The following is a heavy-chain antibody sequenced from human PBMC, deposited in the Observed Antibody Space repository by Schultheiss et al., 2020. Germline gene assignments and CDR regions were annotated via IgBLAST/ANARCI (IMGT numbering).Heavy chain of an antibody. CDR1: DGSISSYY. J-gene: IGHJ6*03. D-gene: IGHD6-13*01. Sequence: SETLSLTCTVSDGSISSYYWGWIRQPPGKGLEWIGSIYYSGSTYNNPSLKSRVTISVDTSKNQFSLKLSSVTAADTAVYYCARSSAGKVRLNYYYMDVWGQGTLVTVSS. CDR3: ARSSAGKVRLNYYYMDV. V-gene: IGHV4-39*07. CDR2: IYYSGST.